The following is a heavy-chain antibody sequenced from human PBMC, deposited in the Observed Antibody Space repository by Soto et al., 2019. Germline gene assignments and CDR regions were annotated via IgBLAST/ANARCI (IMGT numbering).Heavy chain of an antibody. CDR2: ISAYNGNT. CDR1: GYTFTTYG. D-gene: IGHD6-19*01. J-gene: IGHJ5*02. V-gene: IGHV1-18*01. Sequence: ASVKVSCKASGYTFTTYGVSWVRQAPGQGLEWMGWISAYNGNTNYAQRLQGRVTLTTDISTSTAYMELRSLRSDDTAVYYCARAPQVAVAGTVDLWGQGTLVTVSS. CDR3: ARAPQVAVAGTVDL.